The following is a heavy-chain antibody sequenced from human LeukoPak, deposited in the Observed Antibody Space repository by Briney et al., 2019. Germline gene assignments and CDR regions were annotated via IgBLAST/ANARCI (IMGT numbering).Heavy chain of an antibody. V-gene: IGHV4-4*07. CDR1: GLSLSLL. CDR2: IYTSGST. D-gene: IGHD2-15*01. CDR3: AREIDYVVAAASPFDT. Sequence: SETLSLTHTLSGLSLSLLLGRGLRQPAGKGLEWIGRIYTSGSTNYNPSLKSRVTMSVHTSKTHFSLKLSSVTAADTAVEYCAREIDYVVAAASPFDTWGQGTMVTVSS. J-gene: IGHJ3*02.